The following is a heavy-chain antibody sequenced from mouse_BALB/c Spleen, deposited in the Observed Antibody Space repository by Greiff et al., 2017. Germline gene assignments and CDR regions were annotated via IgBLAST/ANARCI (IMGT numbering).Heavy chain of an antibody. CDR1: GYAFSSYW. CDR3: AGWDSNYAWFAY. D-gene: IGHD2-5*01. V-gene: IGHV1-80*01. Sequence: QVHVKQSGAGLVRPGSSVKISCTASGYAFSSYWMNWVKQRPGQGLEWIGQIYPGDGDTNYNEKFKGKATLTADKSSSTAYMQLSSLTSEDSAVFFCAGWDSNYAWFAYWGQGTLVTVSA. CDR2: IYPGDGDT. J-gene: IGHJ3*01.